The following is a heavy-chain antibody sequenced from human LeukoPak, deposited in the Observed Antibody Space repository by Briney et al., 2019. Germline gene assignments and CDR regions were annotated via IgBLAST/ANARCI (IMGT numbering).Heavy chain of an antibody. CDR1: GFTFISYS. V-gene: IGHV3-21*01. CDR3: ARGGEYCSGDSCYPGWFDP. J-gene: IGHJ5*02. CDR2: IISGSSYI. Sequence: GGSLRLSCAASGFTFISYSMNWVRQAPGKGLKWVSSIISGSSYIYHADSVKGRFTISRDNAKNSLYLQMNSLRAEDTAVYYCARGGEYCSGDSCYPGWFDPWGQGTLVIVSS. D-gene: IGHD2-15*01.